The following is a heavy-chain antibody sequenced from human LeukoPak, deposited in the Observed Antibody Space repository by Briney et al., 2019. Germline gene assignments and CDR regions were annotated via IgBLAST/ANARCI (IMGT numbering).Heavy chain of an antibody. V-gene: IGHV1-2*02. CDR1: GYTFTVYY. D-gene: IGHD3-9*01. CDR3: ARAILSNYFNYPLEI. Sequence: GASVTVSCKTSGYTFTVYYIHWVRQAPGQGLEWMGWINPNSGTTNSAQNFQGRVTLTRDTSISTAYMELRRLTSGDTAVYYCARAILSNYFNYPLEIWGQGTLVTVSS. J-gene: IGHJ4*02. CDR2: INPNSGTT.